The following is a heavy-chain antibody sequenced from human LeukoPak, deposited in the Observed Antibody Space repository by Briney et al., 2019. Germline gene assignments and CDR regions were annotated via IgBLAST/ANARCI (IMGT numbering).Heavy chain of an antibody. CDR2: IYHSGST. D-gene: IGHD3-10*01. V-gene: IGHV4-34*01. J-gene: IGHJ4*02. Sequence: SETLSLTCAVYGGSFSSYYWNWIRQPPGKGLEWIGEIYHSGSTDYNPSLKSRVTISVDTSKYQFSLRLSSVTAADTAVYYCARGRLARGHYFDYWGQGTLVTVSS. CDR1: GGSFSSYY. CDR3: ARGRLARGHYFDY.